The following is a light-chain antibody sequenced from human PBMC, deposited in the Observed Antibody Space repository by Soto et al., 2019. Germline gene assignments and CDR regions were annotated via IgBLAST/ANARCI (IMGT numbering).Light chain of an antibody. J-gene: IGLJ1*01. CDR1: DVRGNKY. Sequence: QSALTQPASMSGSPGQSITISCTGSDVRGNKYVSWYQHYPGKAPKLIISDVSSRPSGVSDRFSGSKSGDSASLTISGLQAEDEADYYSSAFTGTTYVFGTGTKVTVL. CDR2: DVS. CDR3: SAFTGTTYV. V-gene: IGLV2-14*03.